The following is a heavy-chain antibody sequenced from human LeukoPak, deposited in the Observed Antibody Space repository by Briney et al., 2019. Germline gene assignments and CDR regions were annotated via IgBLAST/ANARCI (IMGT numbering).Heavy chain of an antibody. D-gene: IGHD6-19*01. CDR2: ISYDGSNE. Sequence: PGGSLRLSCAASGFTFSSYAMHWVRQAPGKGLEWVAVISYDGSNEYYADSVKGRFTISRDNSKNTLYLQMNSLRAEDTAVYYCADSSGWLTDLDYWGQGTLVTVSS. CDR3: ADSSGWLTDLDY. J-gene: IGHJ4*02. CDR1: GFTFSSYA. V-gene: IGHV3-30-3*01.